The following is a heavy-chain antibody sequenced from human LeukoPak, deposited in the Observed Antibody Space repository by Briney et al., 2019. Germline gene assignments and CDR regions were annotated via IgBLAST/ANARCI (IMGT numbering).Heavy chain of an antibody. J-gene: IGHJ4*02. D-gene: IGHD3-22*01. V-gene: IGHV1-18*01. CDR3: ARDFHSSGYYHYFHY. CDR2: ISGYNGNT. Sequence: GASVKVSCKASGYTFTSYGISWVRQAPGQALEWMGWISGYNGNTNYAQKLQGRVTMTTDTSTSTAYMELRSLRSDDTAVYYCARDFHSSGYYHYFHYGGQGTLVTVSS. CDR1: GYTFTSYG.